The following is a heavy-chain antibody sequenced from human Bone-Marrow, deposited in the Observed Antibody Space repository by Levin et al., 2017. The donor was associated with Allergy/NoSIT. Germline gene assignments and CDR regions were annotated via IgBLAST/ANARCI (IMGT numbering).Heavy chain of an antibody. CDR2: IYYSGST. Sequence: SETLSLTCTVSGGSISSYYWSWIRQPPGKGLEWIGYIYYSGSTNYNPSLKSRVTISVDTSKNQFSLKLSSVTAADTAVYYCARGGRITMVRGPYRFDPWGQGTLVTVSS. CDR3: ARGGRITMVRGPYRFDP. J-gene: IGHJ5*02. CDR1: GGSISSYY. D-gene: IGHD3-10*01. V-gene: IGHV4-59*01.